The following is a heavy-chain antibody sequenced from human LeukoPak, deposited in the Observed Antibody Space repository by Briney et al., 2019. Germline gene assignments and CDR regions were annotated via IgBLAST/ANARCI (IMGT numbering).Heavy chain of an antibody. Sequence: GESLKISCKGSGYSSTSYWIGWVRQMPGKGLEWMGIIYPGDSDTRYSPSFQGQVTISADKSISTAYLQWSSLKASDTAMYYCARSEAGYCSSTSCLPGYWGQGTLVTVSS. D-gene: IGHD2-2*03. V-gene: IGHV5-51*01. CDR2: IYPGDSDT. J-gene: IGHJ4*02. CDR3: ARSEAGYCSSTSCLPGY. CDR1: GYSSTSYW.